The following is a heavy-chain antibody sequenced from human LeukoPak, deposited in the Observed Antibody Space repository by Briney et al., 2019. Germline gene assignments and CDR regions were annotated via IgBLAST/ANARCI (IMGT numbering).Heavy chain of an antibody. CDR3: VQGTRRGAITMVRGVIGKSYYFDS. Sequence: PGGSLRLSCAASGFTFSDYYMSWIRQAPRKGLEWVSYISSSGNIIYYADSVKGRFTISRDNSKNTLYLQMNSLRAADTALYYCVQGTRRGAITMVRGVIGKSYYFDSWGQGTLVTVPS. V-gene: IGHV3-11*04. D-gene: IGHD3-10*01. J-gene: IGHJ4*02. CDR1: GFTFSDYY. CDR2: ISSSGNII.